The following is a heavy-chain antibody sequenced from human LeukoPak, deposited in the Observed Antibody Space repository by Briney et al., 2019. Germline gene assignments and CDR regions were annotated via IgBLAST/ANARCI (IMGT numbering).Heavy chain of an antibody. Sequence: QPGGSLRLSCAASGFTFSSYGIHWVRQAPGKGLEWVAFIRYDGSNKYYADSVNGRFTISRDNSKNTLYLQMNSLRAEDTAVYYCAKDESSTYYYYYYYMDVWGKGTTVTISS. CDR1: GFTFSSYG. V-gene: IGHV3-30*02. D-gene: IGHD2-2*01. CDR2: IRYDGSNK. CDR3: AKDESSTYYYYYYYMDV. J-gene: IGHJ6*03.